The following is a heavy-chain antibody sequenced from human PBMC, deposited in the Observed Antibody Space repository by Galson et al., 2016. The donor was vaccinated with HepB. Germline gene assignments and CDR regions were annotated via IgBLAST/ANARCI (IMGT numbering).Heavy chain of an antibody. V-gene: IGHV3-48*02. CDR3: ARDGGRGYTYGYFDY. D-gene: IGHD5-18*01. CDR1: YS. Sequence: YSVNWVRQAPGKGLEWVSYISSRSSTVYYADSLKGRFTISRDNAKNSLYLQMDSLRDEDTAVFYCARDGGRGYTYGYFDYWGQGTLVTVSS. J-gene: IGHJ4*02. CDR2: ISSRSSTV.